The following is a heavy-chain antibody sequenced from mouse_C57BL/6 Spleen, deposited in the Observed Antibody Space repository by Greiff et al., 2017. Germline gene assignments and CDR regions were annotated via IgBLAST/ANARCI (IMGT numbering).Heavy chain of an antibody. CDR1: GYTFTSYW. J-gene: IGHJ2*01. CDR3: ARSTVVAPSYYFDY. Sequence: QVQLQQPGAELVRPGTSVKLSCKASGYTFTSYWMHWVKQRPGQGLEWIGVIDPSDSYTNYNQKFKGKATLTVDTSSSTAYMQLSSLTSEDSAVYYCARSTVVAPSYYFDYWGQGTTLTGSS. V-gene: IGHV1-59*01. D-gene: IGHD1-1*01. CDR2: IDPSDSYT.